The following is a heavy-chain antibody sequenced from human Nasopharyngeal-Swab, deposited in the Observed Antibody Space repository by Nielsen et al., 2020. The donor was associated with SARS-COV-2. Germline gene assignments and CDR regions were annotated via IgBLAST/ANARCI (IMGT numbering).Heavy chain of an antibody. V-gene: IGHV1-69*13. CDR2: IIPIFGTA. CDR3: ARDIFLEWNYMDV. Sequence: SVKVSCRASGGSFSSYAISWVRQAPGQGLEWMGGIIPIFGTANYAQKFQGRVTITADESTSTAYMELSSLRSEDTAVYYCARDIFLEWNYMDVWGKGTTVTVSS. J-gene: IGHJ6*03. CDR1: GGSFSSYA. D-gene: IGHD3-3*01.